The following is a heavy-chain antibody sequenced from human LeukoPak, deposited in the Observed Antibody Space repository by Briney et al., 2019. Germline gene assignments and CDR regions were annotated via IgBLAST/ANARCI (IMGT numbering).Heavy chain of an antibody. CDR3: ARDGGLVRGVIIRGDYFDY. CDR1: GFSSDDYA. Sequence: PGGSLRLSCEASGFSSDDYAMHWVRQAPGKGLEWVSDISWNSGSIGYADSVKGRFAISRDNAKNSLYLQMNSLRAEDAAVYYCARDGGLVRGVIIRGDYFDYWGQGTLVTVSS. D-gene: IGHD3-10*01. J-gene: IGHJ4*02. CDR2: ISWNSGSI. V-gene: IGHV3-9*02.